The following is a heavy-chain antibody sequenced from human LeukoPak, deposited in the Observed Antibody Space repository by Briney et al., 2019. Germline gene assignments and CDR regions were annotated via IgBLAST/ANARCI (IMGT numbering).Heavy chain of an antibody. CDR2: INPNSGGT. CDR1: GYSFSGHY. Sequence: ASVKVSCKASGYSFSGHYMHWVRQAPGQGLEWMGWINPNSGGTNYAQKFQGRVTMTEDTSTDTAYMELSSLRSEDTAVYYCATFAWTYYYDSSGYAFDIWGQGTMVTVSS. V-gene: IGHV1-2*02. D-gene: IGHD3-22*01. J-gene: IGHJ3*02. CDR3: ATFAWTYYYDSSGYAFDI.